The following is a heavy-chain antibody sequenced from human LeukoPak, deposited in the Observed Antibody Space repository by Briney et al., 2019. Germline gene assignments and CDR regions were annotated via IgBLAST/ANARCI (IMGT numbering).Heavy chain of an antibody. CDR1: GYTFRSYG. J-gene: IGHJ3*01. D-gene: IGHD3-3*01. CDR3: AWSSNWSDGLDV. V-gene: IGHV1-18*01. Sequence: ASVKVSCKASGYTFRSYGLSWVRQAPGQGLEWMGWISPYNGNTNYAQKLQGRVTMTTDTSTSTTYMELRSLRSEDTAVYYCAWSSNWSDGLDVWGQGTMVTVSS. CDR2: ISPYNGNT.